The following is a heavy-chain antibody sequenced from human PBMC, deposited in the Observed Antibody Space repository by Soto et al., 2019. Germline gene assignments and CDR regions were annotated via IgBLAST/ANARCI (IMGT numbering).Heavy chain of an antibody. V-gene: IGHV1-2*02. D-gene: IGHD1-26*01. J-gene: IGHJ4*02. CDR2: FNPNSGDT. Sequence: ASVKVSCKASGYIFTAYSMHWVRQAPGQGLEWVGWFNPNSGDTIYAQKFQGRVTLTGDTSISTAYMELYSLTSDDTAVYYCVGQYSGSLDYWGQGTLVTVSS. CDR3: VGQYSGSLDY. CDR1: GYIFTAYS.